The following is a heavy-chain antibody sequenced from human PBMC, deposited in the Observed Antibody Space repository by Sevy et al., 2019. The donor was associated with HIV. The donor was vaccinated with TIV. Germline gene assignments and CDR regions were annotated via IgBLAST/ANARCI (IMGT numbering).Heavy chain of an antibody. CDR2: ISHDERYK. V-gene: IGHV3-30*01. Sequence: GGSLRLSCAASGFSFSNYDMHWVRQAPGKGLDWVAVISHDERYKNYAESVKVRFRISREHFMNTLFLQMDSLRPEDTAVYFCARLVSCGGDCYYLDSWGQGALVTVSS. CDR3: ARLVSCGGDCYYLDS. J-gene: IGHJ4*02. CDR1: GFSFSNYD. D-gene: IGHD2-21*02.